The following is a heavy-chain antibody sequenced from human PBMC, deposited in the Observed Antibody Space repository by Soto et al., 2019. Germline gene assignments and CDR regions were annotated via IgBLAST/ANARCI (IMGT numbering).Heavy chain of an antibody. Sequence: QLQLQESGPGLVKPSETLSLTCTVSGGSISSSSYYWGWIRQPPGKGLEWIGSIYYSGSTYYNPSLKSRVTISVDTSKNQFSLKLSSVTAADTAVYYCARLRIAARRGGGNWFDPWGQGTLVTVSS. CDR3: ARLRIAARRGGGNWFDP. CDR2: IYYSGST. CDR1: GGSISSSSYY. J-gene: IGHJ5*02. D-gene: IGHD6-6*01. V-gene: IGHV4-39*01.